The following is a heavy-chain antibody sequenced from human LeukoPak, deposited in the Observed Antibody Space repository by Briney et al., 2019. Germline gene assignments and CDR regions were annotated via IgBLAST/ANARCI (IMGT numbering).Heavy chain of an antibody. Sequence: GGSLRLSRAASGFTFSSYSMNWVRQAPGKGLEWVSSISGSSTYIYYADSVKGRFTISRDNAKNSLYLQMNSLRGEDTAAYYCARDLRSSGWYYFDYWGQGTLVTVSS. CDR2: ISGSSTYI. D-gene: IGHD6-19*01. J-gene: IGHJ4*02. CDR3: ARDLRSSGWYYFDY. V-gene: IGHV3-21*01. CDR1: GFTFSSYS.